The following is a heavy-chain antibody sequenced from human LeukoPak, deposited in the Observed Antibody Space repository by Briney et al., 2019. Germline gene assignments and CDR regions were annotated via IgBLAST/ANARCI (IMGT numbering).Heavy chain of an antibody. V-gene: IGHV3-7*03. CDR2: VNRDGSET. Sequence: GGSLRLSCAASGFALSSHWMTWVRQVPGRGPEWVANVNRDGSETYYLDSVKGRFTIPKDNAKNSLYLQMNGLRAEDTALYHCARNNGMDVWGQGTTVIVSS. CDR1: GFALSSHW. J-gene: IGHJ6*02. CDR3: ARNNGMDV.